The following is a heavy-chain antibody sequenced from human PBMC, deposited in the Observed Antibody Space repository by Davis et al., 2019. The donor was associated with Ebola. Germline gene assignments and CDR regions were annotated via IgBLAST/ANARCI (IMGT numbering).Heavy chain of an antibody. D-gene: IGHD3-22*01. V-gene: IGHV3-48*02. Sequence: GESLKISCAASGLTVSSTYMNWVRPAPGKGLEWDSYISSTSRTIYYADSVKGRFTISRDNARNSVYLQLNSLTDEDTAVYHCARGGYYDSSGYSHDAFDIWGQGTVVTVSS. CDR2: ISSTSRTI. J-gene: IGHJ3*02. CDR3: ARGGYYDSSGYSHDAFDI. CDR1: GLTVSSTY.